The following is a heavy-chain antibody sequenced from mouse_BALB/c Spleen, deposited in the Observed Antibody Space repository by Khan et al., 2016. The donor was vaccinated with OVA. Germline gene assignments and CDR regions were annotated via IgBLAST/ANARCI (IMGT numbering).Heavy chain of an antibody. CDR1: RFTISSYG. CDR2: IDSNGGST. CDR3: ARSAI. D-gene: IGHD2-12*01. V-gene: IGHV5-6-3*01. J-gene: IGHJ2*01. Sequence: EVELVESGGGIVQPGGSLTRSCAASRFTISSYGMSSVRQTPDKRLELVATIDSNGGSTDYPASVKRRFTISGDNAKNALYLQMRSLKTEDTAMYYCARSAIWGQGTTLTVSS.